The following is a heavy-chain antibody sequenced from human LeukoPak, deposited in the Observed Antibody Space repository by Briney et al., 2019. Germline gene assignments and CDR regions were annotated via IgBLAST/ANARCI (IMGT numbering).Heavy chain of an antibody. J-gene: IGHJ4*02. CDR1: RYTFTGYY. CDR2: INPNSGGT. V-gene: IGHV1-2*06. D-gene: IGHD1-26*01. Sequence: GASVKVSCKASRYTFTGYYMHWVRQAPGQGLEWMGRINPNSGGTNYAQKFQGRVTMTRDTSISTAYMELSRLRSDDTAVYYCASPSRGEPSTFDYWGQGTLVTVSS. CDR3: ASPSRGEPSTFDY.